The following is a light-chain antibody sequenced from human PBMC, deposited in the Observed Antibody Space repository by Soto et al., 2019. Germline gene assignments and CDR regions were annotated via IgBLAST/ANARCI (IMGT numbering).Light chain of an antibody. J-gene: IGKJ1*01. CDR2: GTT. V-gene: IGKV3-20*01. CDR1: QAGGSNF. CDR3: QHYSRTLPWT. Sequence: EIVLIQAPGSLSLSPGETATLSCRANQAGGSNFLDQYEQRPGQEPRRLMFGTTNRATDIPDRFGGSGSGTDYTLTISRLEPEDVAVYYCQHYSRTLPWTFGQGTKVDIK.